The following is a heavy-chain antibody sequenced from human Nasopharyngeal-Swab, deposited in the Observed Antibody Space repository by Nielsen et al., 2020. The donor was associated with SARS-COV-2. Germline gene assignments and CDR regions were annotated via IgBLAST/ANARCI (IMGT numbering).Heavy chain of an antibody. V-gene: IGHV3-73*01. D-gene: IGHD2-15*01. CDR3: TRCGGGCYSGRDY. Sequence: VRQMPGKGLEWVGRVRSKGSNYATAYSASVKGRFIIFRDDPTNTAYLQMNSLKTEDTAMYYCTRCGGGCYSGRDYWGQGTLVTVSS. J-gene: IGHJ4*02. CDR2: VRSKGSNYAT.